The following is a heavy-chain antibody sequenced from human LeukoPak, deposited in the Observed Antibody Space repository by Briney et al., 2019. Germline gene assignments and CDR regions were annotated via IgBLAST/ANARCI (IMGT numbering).Heavy chain of an antibody. J-gene: IGHJ3*02. Sequence: PGGSLRLSCVTSGFTFSRYSMNWVRQAPGKGLEWVSSISSSSSYIYYADSVKGRFTISRDNAKNSLYLQMSSLRAEDTAVYYCARVWEYQLPPTAHAFDIWGQGTMVTVSS. CDR3: ARVWEYQLPPTAHAFDI. D-gene: IGHD2-2*01. CDR2: ISSSSSYI. V-gene: IGHV3-21*01. CDR1: GFTFSRYS.